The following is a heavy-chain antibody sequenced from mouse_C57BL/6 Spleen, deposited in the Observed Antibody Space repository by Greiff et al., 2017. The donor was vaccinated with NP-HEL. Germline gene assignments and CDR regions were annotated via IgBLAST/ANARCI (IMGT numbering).Heavy chain of an antibody. Sequence: VQLQQSGPGLVKPSQSLSLTCSVTGYSITSGYYWNWIRQFPGNKLEWMGYISYDGSNNYNPSLKNRISITRDTSKNQFFLKLNSVTTEDTATYYCARASDGLMDYWGQGTSVTVSS. CDR3: ARASDGLMDY. CDR2: ISYDGSN. CDR1: GYSITSGYY. D-gene: IGHD2-3*01. J-gene: IGHJ4*01. V-gene: IGHV3-6*01.